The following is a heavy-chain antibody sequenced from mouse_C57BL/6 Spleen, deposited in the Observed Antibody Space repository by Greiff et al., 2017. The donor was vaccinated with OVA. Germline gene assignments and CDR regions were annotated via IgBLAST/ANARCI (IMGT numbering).Heavy chain of an antibody. Sequence: EVMLVESGGGLVKPGGSLKLSCAASGFTFSSYAMSWVRQTPEKRLEWVATISDGGSYTYYPDNVKGRFTISRDNAKNNLYLQMSQLKSEDTAMYYCARETTVVASFDYWGQGTTLTVSS. J-gene: IGHJ2*01. CDR2: ISDGGSYT. CDR1: GFTFSSYA. CDR3: ARETTVVASFDY. V-gene: IGHV5-4*01. D-gene: IGHD1-1*01.